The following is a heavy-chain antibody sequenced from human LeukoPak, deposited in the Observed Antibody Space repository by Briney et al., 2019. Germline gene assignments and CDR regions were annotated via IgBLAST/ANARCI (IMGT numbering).Heavy chain of an antibody. CDR1: GGTFSSYA. CDR2: IIPIFGTA. D-gene: IGHD6-6*01. Sequence: SVKVSYKASGGTFSSYAISWVRQAPGQGLEWMGGIIPIFGTANYAQKLQGRVTITTDESTSTAYMELSSLRSEDTAVYYCARAGNVQPGLVGSEPSPNYYYYYMDVWGKGTTVTVSS. CDR3: ARAGNVQPGLVGSEPSPNYYYYYMDV. J-gene: IGHJ6*03. V-gene: IGHV1-69*05.